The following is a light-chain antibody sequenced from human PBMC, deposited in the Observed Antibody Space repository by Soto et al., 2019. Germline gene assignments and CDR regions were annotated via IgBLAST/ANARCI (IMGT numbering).Light chain of an antibody. Sequence: QSALAQPPSASGSPGQSVTISCTGSGSDIGAYNFVSWYQQHPGKAPKLMIFGGTERPSGVPDRFAGSKSGNTASLTVSGLQAYDEAVYYCYSYAGRNIWVFVGGTKLTVL. CDR3: YSYAGRNIWV. V-gene: IGLV2-8*01. CDR1: GSDIGAYNF. J-gene: IGLJ3*02. CDR2: GGT.